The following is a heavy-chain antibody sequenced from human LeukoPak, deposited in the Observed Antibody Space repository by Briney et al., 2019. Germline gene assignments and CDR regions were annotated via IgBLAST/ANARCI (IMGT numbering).Heavy chain of an antibody. CDR3: AKDISIAVAGLGIDC. J-gene: IGHJ4*02. V-gene: IGHV3-43*01. CDR2: ISWDGGST. CDR1: GFTFDDYT. Sequence: GGSLRLSCAASGFTFDDYTMHWVRQAPGKGLEWVSLISWDGGSTYYADSVKGRFTISRDNSKNSLYLQMNSLRTEDTALYYCAKDISIAVAGLGIDCWGQGTLVTVSS. D-gene: IGHD6-19*01.